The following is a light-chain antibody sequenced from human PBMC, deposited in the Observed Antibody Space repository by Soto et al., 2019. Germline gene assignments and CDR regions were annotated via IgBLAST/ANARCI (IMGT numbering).Light chain of an antibody. CDR3: QQYSSYPYT. CDR1: PSISSC. CDR2: KAS. Sequence: DLQMTQSPSTLSASVGDRVTITCRASPSISSCFAWYQQKPGTAPKLLIYKASSLQSGVPSRFSGSGSGTEFTLTISSLQPDDFATFYFQQYSSYPYTFGQGTKLEIK. J-gene: IGKJ2*01. V-gene: IGKV1-5*03.